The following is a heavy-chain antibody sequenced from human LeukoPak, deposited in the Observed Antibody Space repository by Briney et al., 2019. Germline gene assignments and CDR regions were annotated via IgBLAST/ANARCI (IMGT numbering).Heavy chain of an antibody. CDR1: GFTFSSYE. CDR3: ARAGSYCSSTSCYEGDNWFDP. D-gene: IGHD2-2*01. V-gene: IGHV3-48*03. Sequence: GGSLRLSCAASGFTFSSYEMNWVRQAPGKGLEWVSYISSSGSTIYYADSVKGRFTNSRDNAKNSLYLQMNSLRAEDTAVYYCARAGSYCSSTSCYEGDNWFDPWGQGTLVTVSS. CDR2: ISSSGSTI. J-gene: IGHJ5*02.